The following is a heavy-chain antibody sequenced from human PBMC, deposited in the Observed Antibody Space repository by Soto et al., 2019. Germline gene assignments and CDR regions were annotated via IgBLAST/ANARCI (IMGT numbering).Heavy chain of an antibody. CDR3: AKEKIWDYDGFDY. J-gene: IGHJ4*02. Sequence: QVQLVESGGGVVQPGRSLRLSCAASGFTFSSYGMHWVRQAPGKGLERVAVISYDGSNKYYADSVEGVFTISRDNSKNTPYLQWNSLSAEDTAVYYCAKEKIWDYDGFDYWCQGTLVSVSS. V-gene: IGHV3-30*18. CDR1: GFTFSSYG. CDR2: ISYDGSNK. D-gene: IGHD1-7*01.